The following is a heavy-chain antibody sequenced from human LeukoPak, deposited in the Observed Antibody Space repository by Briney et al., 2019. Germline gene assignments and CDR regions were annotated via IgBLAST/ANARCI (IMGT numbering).Heavy chain of an antibody. J-gene: IGHJ4*02. CDR2: ISYDGSNK. CDR3: ARDRVVSSSWYGGFDY. Sequence: GGSLRLSCAASGFTFSSYAMHWVRQAPGKGLEWVAVISYDGSNKYYADSVKGRFTISRDNSKNTLYLQMNSLRAEDTAVYYCARDRVVSSSWYGGFDYWGQGTLVTVSS. CDR1: GFTFSSYA. D-gene: IGHD6-13*01. V-gene: IGHV3-30*04.